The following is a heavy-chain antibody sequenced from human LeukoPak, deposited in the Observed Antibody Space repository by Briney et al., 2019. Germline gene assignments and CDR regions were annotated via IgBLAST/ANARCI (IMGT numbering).Heavy chain of an antibody. CDR1: GFSITTYY. V-gene: IGHV4-59*01. D-gene: IGHD1-26*01. CDR3: ARDIHEVGESHYFDF. Sequence: KPSETLSLTCTVPGFSITTYYWSWIRQSPGNGLEWIGQIHSSGSTTYNPSLKSRVTISVDTSKNQFSLHLTSVTAADTAVYYCARDIHEVGESHYFDFWGQGTLVTVTS. CDR2: IHSSGST. J-gene: IGHJ4*02.